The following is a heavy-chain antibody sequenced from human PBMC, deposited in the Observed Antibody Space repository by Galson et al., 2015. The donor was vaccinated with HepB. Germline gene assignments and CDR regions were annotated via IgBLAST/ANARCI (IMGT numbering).Heavy chain of an antibody. J-gene: IGHJ6*02. CDR2: INPSGGST. V-gene: IGHV1-46*01. D-gene: IGHD3-3*01. Sequence: SVKVSCKASGYTFTSYYMHWVRQAPGQGLEWMGIINPSGGSTSYAQKFQGRVTMTRDTSTSTVYMELSSLRSEDTAVYYCARTIFGVVIPYYYYGMDVWGQGTTVTVSS. CDR3: ARTIFGVVIPYYYYGMDV. CDR1: GYTFTSYY.